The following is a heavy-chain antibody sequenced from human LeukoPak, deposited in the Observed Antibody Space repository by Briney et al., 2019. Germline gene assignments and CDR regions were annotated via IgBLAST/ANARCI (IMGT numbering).Heavy chain of an antibody. CDR2: IYYSGST. CDR3: ARETSQKGAHYMDV. D-gene: IGHD3-16*01. Sequence: SETLSLTCTVSGGFISSYYWSWIRQPPGKGLEWIGYIYYSGSTNYNPSLKSRVTISVDTSKNQFSLKLSSVTAADTAVYYCARETSQKGAHYMDVWGKGTTVTISS. V-gene: IGHV4-59*01. J-gene: IGHJ6*03. CDR1: GGFISSYY.